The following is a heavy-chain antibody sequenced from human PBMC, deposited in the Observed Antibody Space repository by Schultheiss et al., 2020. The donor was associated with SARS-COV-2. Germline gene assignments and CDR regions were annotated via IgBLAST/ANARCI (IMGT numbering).Heavy chain of an antibody. V-gene: IGHV3-23*01. Sequence: ETLSLTCAVYGGSFSGYCWSWVRQAPGKGLEWVSAISGSGGSTYYADSVKGRFTISRDNSKNTLYLQMNSLRAEDTAVYYCAKDRPLWDYWGQGTLVTVSS. CDR3: AKDRPLWDY. CDR2: ISGSGGST. D-gene: IGHD3-16*01. J-gene: IGHJ4*02. CDR1: GGSFSGYC.